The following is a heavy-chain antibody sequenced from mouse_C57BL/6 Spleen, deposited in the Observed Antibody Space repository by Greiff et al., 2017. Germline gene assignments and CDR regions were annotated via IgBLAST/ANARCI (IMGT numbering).Heavy chain of an antibody. V-gene: IGHV1-81*01. CDR1: GYTFTSYG. CDR2: IYPRSGNT. CDR3: ARSGGYGSSYAWFAY. Sequence: QVQLQQSGAELARPGASVKLSCKASGYTFTSYGISWVKQRTGQGLEWIGEIYPRSGNTYYNEKFKGTATLTADKSSSTAYMALRSLTSEDSAVYFGARSGGYGSSYAWFAYWGQGTLVTVSA. J-gene: IGHJ3*01. D-gene: IGHD1-1*01.